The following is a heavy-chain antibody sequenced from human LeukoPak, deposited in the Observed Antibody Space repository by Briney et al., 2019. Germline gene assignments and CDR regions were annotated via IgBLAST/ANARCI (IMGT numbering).Heavy chain of an antibody. CDR3: ARGGDYELYWFDP. CDR2: IYHSGST. CDR1: GGSISSGGYS. Sequence: SETLSLTCAVSGGSISSGGYSWSWIRQPPGKGLEWIGYIYHSGSTYYNPSLKSRVTISVDRSKNQFSPKLSSVTAADTAVYYCARGGDYELYWFDPWGQGILVTVSS. J-gene: IGHJ5*02. D-gene: IGHD4-17*01. V-gene: IGHV4-30-2*01.